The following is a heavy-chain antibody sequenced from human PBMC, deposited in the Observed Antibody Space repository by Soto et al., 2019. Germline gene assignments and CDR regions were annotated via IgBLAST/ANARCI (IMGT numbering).Heavy chain of an antibody. J-gene: IGHJ4*02. CDR3: ARDFRDGYYFDY. V-gene: IGHV3-21*01. CDR2: ISSSTGYI. D-gene: IGHD5-12*01. Sequence: EVQLVESGGGLVKPGGSLRLSCAAPGFTFSSYSMNWVRQAPGKGLEWVSSISSSTGYIYYADSVKGRFTISRDNAKNSLYLQMNSLRAEDTAVYYCARDFRDGYYFDYWGQGTLVTVSS. CDR1: GFTFSSYS.